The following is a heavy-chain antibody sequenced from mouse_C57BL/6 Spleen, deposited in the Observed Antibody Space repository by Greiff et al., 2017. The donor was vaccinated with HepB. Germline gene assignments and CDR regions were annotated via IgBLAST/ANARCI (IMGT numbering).Heavy chain of an antibody. Sequence: ESGPGLVKPSQSLSLTCSVTGYSITSGYYWNWIRQFPGNKLEWMGYISYDGSNNYNPSLKNRISITRDTSKNQFFLKLNSVTTEDTATYYCARDRGWPYYFDYWGQGTTLTVSS. CDR1: GYSITSGYY. J-gene: IGHJ2*01. D-gene: IGHD1-1*02. CDR2: ISYDGSN. V-gene: IGHV3-6*01. CDR3: ARDRGWPYYFDY.